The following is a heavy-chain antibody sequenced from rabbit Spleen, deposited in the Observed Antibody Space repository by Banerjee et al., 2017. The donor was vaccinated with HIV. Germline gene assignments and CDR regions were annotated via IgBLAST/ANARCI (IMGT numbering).Heavy chain of an antibody. D-gene: IGHD2-1*01. V-gene: IGHV1S45*01. CDR2: IYTGSGGT. CDR3: ARLAFHDDVNL. J-gene: IGHJ4*01. Sequence: QEQLEESGGGLVQPEGSLTLTCTVSGFSLSSRYDMCWVRQAPGKGLEWIACIYTGSGGTYYATWAKGRFTVSKTSSTAVTLQLTSLTAADTATYFCARLAFHDDVNLWGQGTLVTVS. CDR1: GFSLSSRYD.